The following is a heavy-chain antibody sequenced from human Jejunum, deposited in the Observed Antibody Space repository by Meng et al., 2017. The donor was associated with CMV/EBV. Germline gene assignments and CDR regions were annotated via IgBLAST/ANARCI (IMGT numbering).Heavy chain of an antibody. CDR1: GFTFSNYW. CDR3: AKYNYGIDY. Sequence: VQLVESGGGLVQPGGSLRLSCAASGFTFSNYWMHWVRQAPGKGLEWVAVISYDGSKEYYADSVKGRFTISRDNAQNSLYLQMNSLRAEDTAVYYCAKYNYGIDYWGQGTLVTVSS. D-gene: IGHD5-18*01. V-gene: IGHV3-30-3*02. CDR2: ISYDGSKE. J-gene: IGHJ4*02.